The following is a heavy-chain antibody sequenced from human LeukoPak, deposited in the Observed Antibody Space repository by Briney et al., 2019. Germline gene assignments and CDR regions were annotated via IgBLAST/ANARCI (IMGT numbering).Heavy chain of an antibody. CDR1: GFTFSTYS. J-gene: IGHJ4*02. CDR2: ISTSSSCI. CDR3: LRDRGYSTYDC. V-gene: IGHV3-21*01. Sequence: GGSLRLSCAASGFTFSTYSMNWVRQAPGKGLEWVSSISTSSSCIYYADSVKGRFTISRDNAKNSLYLQMNTLRAEDTAVYYCLRDRGYSTYDCWGQGTLVTVSS. D-gene: IGHD6-13*01.